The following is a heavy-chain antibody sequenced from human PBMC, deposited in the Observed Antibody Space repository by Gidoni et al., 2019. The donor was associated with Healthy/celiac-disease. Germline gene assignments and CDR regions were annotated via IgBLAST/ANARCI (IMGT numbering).Heavy chain of an antibody. CDR2: INHSGST. CDR1: GGSFSGYY. J-gene: IGHJ1*01. V-gene: IGHV4-34*01. Sequence: QVQLQQWGAGLLKPSETLSLTCAVYGGSFSGYYWSWIRQPPGKGLEWIGEINHSGSTNYNPSLKSRVTISVDTSKNQFSLKLSSVTAADTAVYYCARGGRQWLRNFQHWGQGTLVTVSS. D-gene: IGHD6-19*01. CDR3: ARGGRQWLRNFQH.